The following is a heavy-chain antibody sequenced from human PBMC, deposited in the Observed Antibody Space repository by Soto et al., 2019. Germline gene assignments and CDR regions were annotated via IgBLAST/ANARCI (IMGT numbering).Heavy chain of an antibody. Sequence: EVQLVESGGGLVQPGGSLRLSCAASGFTLSGRSMHWVRQAPGKGLVWVSGIDNAGTDSTYADSVKGRLTSSRDNAKNMLYLQMNSMRVEDTAVYYCDRGWFGPDVWGKGTTVTVSS. D-gene: IGHD3-10*01. V-gene: IGHV3-74*01. J-gene: IGHJ6*04. CDR3: DRGWFGPDV. CDR1: GFTLSGRS. CDR2: IDNAGTDS.